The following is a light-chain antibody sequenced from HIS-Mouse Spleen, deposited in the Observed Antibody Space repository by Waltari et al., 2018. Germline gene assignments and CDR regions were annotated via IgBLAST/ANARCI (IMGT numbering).Light chain of an antibody. CDR1: QSISSW. Sequence: DIQMTQSPSTLSASVGDRVTITCRASQSISSWLAWYQQKPGKAPKLLIYKACSLESGVPSRFSGSGSGTEFTLTISSLQPDDVATYYCQQYNSYWTFGQGTKVEIK. CDR3: QQYNSYWT. J-gene: IGKJ1*01. CDR2: KAC. V-gene: IGKV1-5*03.